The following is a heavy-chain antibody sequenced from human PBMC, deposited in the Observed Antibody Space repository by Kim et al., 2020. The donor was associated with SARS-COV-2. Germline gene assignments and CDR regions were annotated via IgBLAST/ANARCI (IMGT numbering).Heavy chain of an antibody. Sequence: TTDYAAHVKGRFTISRDDSKNTLYLQMNSLKTEDTAVYYCTTSYGPDFDYWGQGTLVTVSS. V-gene: IGHV3-15*01. D-gene: IGHD5-18*01. CDR2: TT. CDR3: TTSYGPDFDY. J-gene: IGHJ4*02.